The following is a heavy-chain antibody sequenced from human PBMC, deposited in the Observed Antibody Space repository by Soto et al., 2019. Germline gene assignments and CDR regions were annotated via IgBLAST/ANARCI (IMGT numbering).Heavy chain of an antibody. V-gene: IGHV1-8*01. Sequence: QVQLVQSGAEVKKPGASVKVSCKASGYTFTSYDINWVRQATGHGLEWMGWMNPNSGNTGYAQKFQGRVTMTRNTSISTAYMELSSLRSEDTAVYYCARRGYSSSWYYYYYYGMDVWGQWTTVTVSS. CDR1: GYTFTSYD. D-gene: IGHD6-13*01. CDR3: ARRGYSSSWYYYYYYGMDV. J-gene: IGHJ6*02. CDR2: MNPNSGNT.